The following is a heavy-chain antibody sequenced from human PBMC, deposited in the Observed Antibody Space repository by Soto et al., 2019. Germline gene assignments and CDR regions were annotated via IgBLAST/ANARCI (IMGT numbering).Heavy chain of an antibody. CDR2: IDWDDDK. CDR3: ARKGPDYGDYGAHAFDI. V-gene: IGHV2-70*11. CDR1: GFSLSTSGMC. D-gene: IGHD4-17*01. J-gene: IGHJ3*02. Sequence: SGPTLVKPTQTLTLTCTFSGFSLSTSGMCVSWIRQPPGKALEWLARIDWDDDKYYSTSLKTRLTISKDTSKNQVVLTMTNMDPVDTATYYCARKGPDYGDYGAHAFDIWGQGTMVTVSS.